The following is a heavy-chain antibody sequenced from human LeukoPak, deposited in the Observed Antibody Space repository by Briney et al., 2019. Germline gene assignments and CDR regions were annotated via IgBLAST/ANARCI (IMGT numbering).Heavy chain of an antibody. CDR3: ARASHKYYDFWSGLGWFDP. CDR2: ISSSGSAI. V-gene: IGHV3-11*01. D-gene: IGHD3-3*01. CDR1: GFTFSDYY. J-gene: IGHJ5*02. Sequence: GGSLRLSCAASGFTFSDYYMSWIRQAPGKGLEWVSYISSSGSAIYYADSVKGRFTISRDNAKNSLYLQMNSLRAEDTAVYYCARASHKYYDFWSGLGWFDPWGQGTLVTVSS.